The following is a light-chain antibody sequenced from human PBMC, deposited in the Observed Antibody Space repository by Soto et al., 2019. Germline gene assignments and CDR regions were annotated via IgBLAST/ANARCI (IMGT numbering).Light chain of an antibody. Sequence: VMTQSPATLSISPGERVTLSCRACRSVSSNVAWYQQKPGQAPRLLIYGASTRATGIPVRFSGSGSGTEFTLTISSLQSEDFAVYYCHQYDSGPYTFGQGTKVDI. CDR1: RSVSSN. CDR3: HQYDSGPYT. V-gene: IGKV3-15*01. J-gene: IGKJ2*01. CDR2: GAS.